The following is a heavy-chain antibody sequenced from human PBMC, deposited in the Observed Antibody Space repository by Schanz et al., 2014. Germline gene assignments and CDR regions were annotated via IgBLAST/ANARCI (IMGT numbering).Heavy chain of an antibody. Sequence: EVQLVESGGGLVKPGGSLRLSCAASGFTFSTYAMAWVRQAPGKGLEWVSYISGSSRTIYYADSMKGRFTVSRDNAENALYLQMNSLRAEDTGLYFCARGGSGSHYRLDYWGQGTLGTVSA. CDR3: ARGGSGSHYRLDY. D-gene: IGHD1-26*01. CDR1: GFTFSTYA. J-gene: IGHJ4*02. CDR2: ISGSSRTI. V-gene: IGHV3-48*01.